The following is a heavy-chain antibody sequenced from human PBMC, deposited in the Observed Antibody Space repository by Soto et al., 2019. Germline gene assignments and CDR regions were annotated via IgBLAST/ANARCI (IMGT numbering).Heavy chain of an antibody. D-gene: IGHD4-17*01. CDR3: ARGRNDYAGLDY. CDR2: ISNTGST. V-gene: IGHV4-59*08. Sequence: SEALSLTCTVSGDSVSRFYWSWIRQPPGKGLESIGYISNTGSTSYNPSLESRVAISLDTSKNHFSLRLTSVTAADTAVYYCARGRNDYAGLDYWGQGTLVTVSS. CDR1: GDSVSRFY. J-gene: IGHJ4*02.